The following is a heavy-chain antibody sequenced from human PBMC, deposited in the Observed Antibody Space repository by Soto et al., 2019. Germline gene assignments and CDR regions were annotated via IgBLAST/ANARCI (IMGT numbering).Heavy chain of an antibody. J-gene: IGHJ4*02. CDR2: IYYSGST. Sequence: PSETLSLTCTVSGGSISSYYWSWIRQPPGKGLEWIGYIYYSGSTNYNPSLKSRVTISVDTSKYQFSLRLSSVTAADTAVYYCARVNGEDYFDYWGQGALVTVSS. V-gene: IGHV4-59*01. CDR1: GGSISSYY. D-gene: IGHD3-10*01. CDR3: ARVNGEDYFDY.